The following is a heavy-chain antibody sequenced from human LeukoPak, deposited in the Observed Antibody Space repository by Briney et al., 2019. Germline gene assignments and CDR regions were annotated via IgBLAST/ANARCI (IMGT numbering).Heavy chain of an antibody. D-gene: IGHD1-7*01. J-gene: IGHJ6*03. CDR1: GGTFDNYI. V-gene: IGHV1-69*05. CDR2: ISLIFGTT. Sequence: ASVKVSCKASGGTFDNYIISWVRQAPGQGLEWMGGISLIFGTTNYAQKFEGRVTITTDASTSTIHMDLSSLRSDDTAVYYCARSGTMGGFYYYYYMDVWGKGTTVTASS. CDR3: ARSGTMGGFYYYYYMDV.